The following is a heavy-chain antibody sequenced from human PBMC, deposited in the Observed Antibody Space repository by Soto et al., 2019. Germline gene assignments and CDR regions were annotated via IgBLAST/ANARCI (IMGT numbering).Heavy chain of an antibody. J-gene: IGHJ6*02. D-gene: IGHD1-7*01. CDR3: ARGAGTTSRLYYYYYGMDV. CDR2: IYHSGST. Sequence: QVQLQESGPGLVKPSGTLSLTCAVSGGSISSSNWWSWVRQPPGKGLEWIGEIYHSGSTNYNPSLKSRVTISVDKSKNQFSLKLGSVAAADTAVYYCARGAGTTSRLYYYYYGMDVWGQGTTVTVSS. V-gene: IGHV4-4*02. CDR1: GGSISSSNW.